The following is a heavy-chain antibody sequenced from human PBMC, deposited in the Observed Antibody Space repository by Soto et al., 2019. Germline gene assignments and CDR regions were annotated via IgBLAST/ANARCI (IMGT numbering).Heavy chain of an antibody. V-gene: IGHV3-23*01. CDR2: ISASGGST. D-gene: IGHD2-2*02. Sequence: GGSLRLSCAASDFTFSNNAMTWVRQAPGKGLEWVSSISASGGSTYYADSVKGRFTISRDNSKNTLYLQMNSLRAEDTAVYYCAKHLYGYYYYGMDVWGQGTTVTVSS. J-gene: IGHJ6*02. CDR3: AKHLYGYYYYGMDV. CDR1: DFTFSNNA.